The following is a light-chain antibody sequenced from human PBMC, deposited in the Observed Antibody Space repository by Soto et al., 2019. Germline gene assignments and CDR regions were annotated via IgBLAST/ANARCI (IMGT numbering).Light chain of an antibody. J-gene: IGKJ3*01. CDR3: HNYNMLPPIS. CDR1: QDIRTS. Sequence: DIQMTQSPSSLSASVGARVSITCQASQDIRTSLSWFPHKPGRAPKLLIYGASYLETGVPSRFRGGGSGTDFTIAITISLTEHISTYYSHNYNMLPPISFGPRTIEDI. CDR2: GAS. V-gene: IGKV1-33*01.